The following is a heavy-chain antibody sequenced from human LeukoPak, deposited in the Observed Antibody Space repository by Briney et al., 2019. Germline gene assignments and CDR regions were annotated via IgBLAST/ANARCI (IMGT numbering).Heavy chain of an antibody. D-gene: IGHD6-13*01. CDR3: ARDFGGHKVGSIAASGTTMGY. J-gene: IGHJ4*02. V-gene: IGHV1-18*01. Sequence: GASVKVSCKASGYTFIEYGVSWVRQAPGQGLEWMGWISGYSGRTDFPQNVQGRVTMTTETSTNTTFLDIKSLRSDDTAVYYCARDFGGHKVGSIAASGTTMGYWGQGTLITVSS. CDR1: GYTFIEYG. CDR2: ISGYSGRT.